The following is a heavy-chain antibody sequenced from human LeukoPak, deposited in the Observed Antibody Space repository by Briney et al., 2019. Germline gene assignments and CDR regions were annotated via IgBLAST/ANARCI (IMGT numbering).Heavy chain of an antibody. CDR2: IYYSGST. J-gene: IGHJ3*02. CDR3: ASHYGSGTWNAFDI. D-gene: IGHD3-10*01. CDR1: GGSISSGGYY. V-gene: IGHV4-31*03. Sequence: PSQTLSLTCTVSGGSISSGGYYWSWIRQHPGKGLEWIGYIYYSGSTYYNPSLKSRVTISVDTSKNQFSLKLSSVTAADTAVYYCASHYGSGTWNAFDIWGQGTMVTVSS.